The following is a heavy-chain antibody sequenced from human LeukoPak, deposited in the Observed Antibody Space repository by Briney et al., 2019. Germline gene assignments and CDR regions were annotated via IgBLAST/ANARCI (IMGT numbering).Heavy chain of an antibody. CDR3: ARDRANYDILTGPNWFDP. V-gene: IGHV3-74*01. CDR2: INSDGSST. J-gene: IGHJ5*02. CDR1: GFTFSSYW. D-gene: IGHD3-9*01. Sequence: PGGSLRLSCAASGFTFSSYWMHWVRHAPGKGLVRVSRINSDGSSTSYADSVKGRFTISRDNAKNTLYLQMNSLRAEDTAVYYCARDRANYDILTGPNWFDPWGQGTLVTVSS.